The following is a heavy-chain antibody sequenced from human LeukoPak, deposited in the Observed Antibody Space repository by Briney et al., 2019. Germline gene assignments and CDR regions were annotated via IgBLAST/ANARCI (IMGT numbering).Heavy chain of an antibody. J-gene: IGHJ4*02. V-gene: IGHV3-30*18. D-gene: IGHD6-19*01. Sequence: PGGSLRLSCAASGFTFSSYGMHWVRQAPGKGLEWVAVISYDGINQYYADSMKGRFTISRDNSKNTLYLQVNSLRAEDTAVYYCAKASGEQWLVLDYWGQGTLVTVSS. CDR3: AKASGEQWLVLDY. CDR2: ISYDGINQ. CDR1: GFTFSSYG.